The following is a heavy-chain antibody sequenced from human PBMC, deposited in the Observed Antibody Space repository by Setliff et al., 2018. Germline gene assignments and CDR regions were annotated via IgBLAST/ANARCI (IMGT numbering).Heavy chain of an antibody. V-gene: IGHV3-7*01. J-gene: IGHJ4*02. D-gene: IGHD3-10*01. CDR1: GFTFSSYW. CDR2: IKQDGSEK. Sequence: GGSLRLSCAASGFTFSSYWMSWVRQAPGKGLEWVANIKQDGSEKYYVDSVKGRFTISRDNAKNSLYLQMNSLRAEDTAVYYCARDTPFLWFGELSSPGNFDYWGQGTLVTVAS. CDR3: ARDTPFLWFGELSSPGNFDY.